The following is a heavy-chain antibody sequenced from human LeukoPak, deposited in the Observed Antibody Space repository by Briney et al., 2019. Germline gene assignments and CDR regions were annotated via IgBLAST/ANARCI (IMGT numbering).Heavy chain of an antibody. J-gene: IGHJ4*02. D-gene: IGHD3-16*01. CDR1: GYTFTSYG. Sequence: ASVKVSCKASGYTFTSYGISWVRQAPGQGLEWMGWISAYNGNTNYAQKLQGRVTMTTDTSTSTAYMELRSLRSEDTAVYYCARVAIAGGRDDYWGQGTLVTVSS. V-gene: IGHV1-18*01. CDR3: ARVAIAGGRDDY. CDR2: ISAYNGNT.